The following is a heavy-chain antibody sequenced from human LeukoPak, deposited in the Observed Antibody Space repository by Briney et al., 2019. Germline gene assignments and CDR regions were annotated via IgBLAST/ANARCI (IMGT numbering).Heavy chain of an antibody. CDR2: ISAYNGNT. J-gene: IGHJ4*02. V-gene: IGHV1-18*01. D-gene: IGHD6-19*01. CDR1: GGSFGRYA. CDR3: ARGGSGWSHIDY. Sequence: ASVKVSCKAPGGSFGRYAVSWVRQAPGQGLEWMGWISAYNGNTNYAQKLQGRVTMTTDTSTSTAYMELRSLRSDDTAVYYCARGGSGWSHIDYWGQGTLVTVSS.